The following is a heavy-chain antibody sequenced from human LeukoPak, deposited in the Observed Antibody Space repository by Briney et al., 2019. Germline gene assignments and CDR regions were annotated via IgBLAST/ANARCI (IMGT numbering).Heavy chain of an antibody. CDR2: ISSSSSYI. CDR1: GFTFSSYS. D-gene: IGHD5-18*01. Sequence: GGSLRLSCAASGFTFSSYSMNWVRQAPGKGLEWVSSISSSSSYIYYADSVKGRFTISRDNAKSSLFLHMNTLRAEDTAVYYCAREGGGGYRYGFRTKDDAFDIWGQGTMVTVSS. J-gene: IGHJ3*02. CDR3: AREGGGGYRYGFRTKDDAFDI. V-gene: IGHV3-21*01.